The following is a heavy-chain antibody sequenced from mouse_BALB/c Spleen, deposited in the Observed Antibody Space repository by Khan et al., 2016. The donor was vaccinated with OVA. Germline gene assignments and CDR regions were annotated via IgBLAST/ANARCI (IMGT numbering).Heavy chain of an antibody. Sequence: QIQLVQSGPELKKPGETVKISCKASGYTFRNYRMNWMKQAPGKGIKWMGWINTYTGEPTYGDEFKGRFAFSLDTSASTAYLQLNNLKNEDMATYFCARESSYWYCDVWGAGPTVTLSS. CDR3: ARESSYWYCDV. V-gene: IGHV9-1*02. J-gene: IGHJ1*01. CDR2: INTYTGEP. CDR1: GYTFRNYR. D-gene: IGHD1-1*01.